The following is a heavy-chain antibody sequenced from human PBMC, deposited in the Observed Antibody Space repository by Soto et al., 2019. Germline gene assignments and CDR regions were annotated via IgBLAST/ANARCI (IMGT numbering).Heavy chain of an antibody. CDR2: IWYDGNNK. J-gene: IGHJ4*02. V-gene: IGHV3-33*01. D-gene: IGHD2-21*01. CDR1: GFTFSNYG. CDR3: ARGLHSLYDY. Sequence: GGSLRLSCAASGFTFSNYGMHWVRQAPGKGLEWVAVIWYDGNNKYYADSVKGRFTISRDNSNNTLYVQMTSLRAEDTAVYYCARGLHSLYDYWGQGTLVTVSS.